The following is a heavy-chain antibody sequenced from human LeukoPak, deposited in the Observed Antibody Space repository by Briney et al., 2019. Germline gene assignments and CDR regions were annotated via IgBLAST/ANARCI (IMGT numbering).Heavy chain of an antibody. CDR3: ARDQIAAAGTLDYYGMDV. Sequence: ASVKVSCKVSGYTLTELSMHWVRQAPGKGLEWMGGFDPEDGETIYAQKFQGRVTMTEDASTDTAYMELSSLRSEDTAVYYCARDQIAAAGTLDYYGMDVWGQGTTVTVSS. J-gene: IGHJ6*02. D-gene: IGHD6-13*01. CDR2: FDPEDGET. CDR1: GYTLTELS. V-gene: IGHV1-24*01.